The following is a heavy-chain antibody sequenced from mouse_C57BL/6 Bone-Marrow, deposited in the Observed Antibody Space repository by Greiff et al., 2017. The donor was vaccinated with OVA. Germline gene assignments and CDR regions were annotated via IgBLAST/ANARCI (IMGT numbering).Heavy chain of an antibody. Sequence: VQLQQSRAELARPGASVKLSCKASGYTFTSYGISWVKQRTGQGLEWIGEIYPRSGNTYYNEKFKGKATLTADKSSSTAYMELRSLTSEDSAVYFCARSSWDDWYFDVWGTGTTVTVSS. D-gene: IGHD4-1*01. J-gene: IGHJ1*03. V-gene: IGHV1-81*01. CDR1: GYTFTSYG. CDR2: IYPRSGNT. CDR3: ARSSWDDWYFDV.